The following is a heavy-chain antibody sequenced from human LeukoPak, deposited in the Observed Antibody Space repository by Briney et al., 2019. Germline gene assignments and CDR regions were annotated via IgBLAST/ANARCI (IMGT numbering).Heavy chain of an antibody. CDR1: GVSISSTNW. CDR3: ARNPRDGYTFDY. Sequence: SETLSLTCAVSGVSISSTNWWSWVRQPPGKGLEGIGEIYRSGSANYNPSLKGRVTVSMDKSNNQFSLTLISVTAADTAVYYCARNPRDGYTFDYWGQGTLVTVSS. V-gene: IGHV4-4*02. J-gene: IGHJ4*02. CDR2: IYRSGSA. D-gene: IGHD5-24*01.